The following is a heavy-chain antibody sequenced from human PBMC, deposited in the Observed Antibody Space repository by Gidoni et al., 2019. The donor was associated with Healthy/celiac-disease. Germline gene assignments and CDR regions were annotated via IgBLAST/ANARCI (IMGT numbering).Heavy chain of an antibody. J-gene: IGHJ6*02. D-gene: IGHD2-15*01. V-gene: IGHV3-15*01. Sequence: EVQLVESGGGLVKPGGSLRLSCAASGFTFSNAWMSWVRQAPGKGLELVGRIKSKTDGGTTDYAAPVKGRFTISRDDSKNTLYLQMNSLKTEDTAVYYCTTVGYCSGGSCEPQYYYYGMDVWGQGTTVTVSS. CDR3: TTVGYCSGGSCEPQYYYYGMDV. CDR2: IKSKTDGGTT. CDR1: GFTFSNAW.